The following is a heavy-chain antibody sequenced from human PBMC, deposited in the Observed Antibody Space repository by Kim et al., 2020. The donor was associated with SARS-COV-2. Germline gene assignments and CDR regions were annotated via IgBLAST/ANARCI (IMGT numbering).Heavy chain of an antibody. D-gene: IGHD3-22*01. J-gene: IGHJ4*02. Sequence: QKFQGRVTITADKSTSTAYMELSSLRSEDTAVYYCARVLYYDSSGAPFDYWGQGTLVTVSS. V-gene: IGHV1-69*04. CDR3: ARVLYYDSSGAPFDY.